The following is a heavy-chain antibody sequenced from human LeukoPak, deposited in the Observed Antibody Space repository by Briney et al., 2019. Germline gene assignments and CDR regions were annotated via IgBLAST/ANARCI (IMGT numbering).Heavy chain of an antibody. V-gene: IGHV1-58*01. J-gene: IGHJ4*02. CDR3: AASPEYYDSSGYSYYFDY. D-gene: IGHD3-22*01. CDR1: GFTFTSSA. CDR2: IVVGSGNT. Sequence: SVKVSCKASGFTFTSSAVQWVRQARGQRLEWIGWIVVGSGNTNYAQKFQERVTITRDMSTSTAYMELSSLRSEDTAVYYCAASPEYYDSSGYSYYFDYWGQGTLVTVSS.